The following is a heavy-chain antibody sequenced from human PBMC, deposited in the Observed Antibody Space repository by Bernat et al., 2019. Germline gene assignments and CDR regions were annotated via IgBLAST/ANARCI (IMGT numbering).Heavy chain of an antibody. CDR1: GGSISSSSYY. D-gene: IGHD3-3*01. CDR2: IYYSGYT. Sequence: QLQLQESGPGLVKPSETLSLTCTVSGGSISSSSYYWGWIRQPPGKGLEWIGCIYYSGYTYYNPSLRSRGTISVDTTKNQFSLKTVYVSAAETAVYDCRGVRRGSAAAIGVVMDARGQGTLVSVSS. V-gene: IGHV4-39*01. J-gene: IGHJ5*02. CDR3: RGVRRGSAAAIGVVMDA.